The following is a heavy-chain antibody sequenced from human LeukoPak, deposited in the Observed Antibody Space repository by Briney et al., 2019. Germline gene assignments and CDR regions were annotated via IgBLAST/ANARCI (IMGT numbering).Heavy chain of an antibody. V-gene: IGHV4-39*07. CDR2: IFYRGST. J-gene: IGHJ4*02. CDR3: ARDRWNDVPFDY. CDR1: GGSISTSRYQ. D-gene: IGHD1-1*01. Sequence: SDTLSLTCTVSGGSISTSRYQWGWIRQPPGKGLEWIGNIFYRGSTYYNPSLRSRVTISVDTSKNQLSLKLTSVAAADTAVYYCARDRWNDVPFDYWGQGTLVTVSS.